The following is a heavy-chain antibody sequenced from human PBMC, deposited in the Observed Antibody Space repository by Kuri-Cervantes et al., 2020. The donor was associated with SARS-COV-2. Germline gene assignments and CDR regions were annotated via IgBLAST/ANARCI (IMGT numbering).Heavy chain of an antibody. CDR2: ISGSGSYI. CDR1: GFTFKAYT. Sequence: GESLKISCAASGFTFKAYTMNWVRQAPGKALQWLSSISGSGSYIYYADSLRGRFTISRDDAKNSLFLQMNSLRAEDTAVYYCATPRGYSYGPFDYWGQGTLVTVSS. D-gene: IGHD5-18*01. V-gene: IGHV3-21*04. CDR3: ATPRGYSYGPFDY. J-gene: IGHJ4*02.